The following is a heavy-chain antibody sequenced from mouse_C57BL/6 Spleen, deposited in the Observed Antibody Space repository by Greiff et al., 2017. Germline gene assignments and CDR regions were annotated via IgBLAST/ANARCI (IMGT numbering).Heavy chain of an antibody. CDR1: GFTFSDYG. D-gene: IGHD3-1*01. J-gene: IGHJ2*01. CDR2: ISSGSSTI. Sequence: EVQVVESGGGLVKPGGSLKLSCAASGFTFSDYGMHWVRQAPEQGLEWVAYISSGSSTIYYADTVKGRFTISRDNAKNTLFLQMTSLRSEDTAMYYCARFRGSFDYWGQGTTLTVSS. V-gene: IGHV5-17*01. CDR3: ARFRGSFDY.